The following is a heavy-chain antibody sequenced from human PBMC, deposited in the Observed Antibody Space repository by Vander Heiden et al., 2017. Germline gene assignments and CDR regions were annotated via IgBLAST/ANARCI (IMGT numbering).Heavy chain of an antibody. D-gene: IGHD6-19*01. CDR3: ANGEGLWLVDYFDY. CDR2: SYYNGNT. Sequence: QVQLQESGPGLVKPLETLSLTCTVSVPGGSFSRFSWSWIRQAPGKGLEWIGHSYYNGNTNYNPSLKSRVTISVDTSKNQFSLRLTSVTAADTAVYYCANGEGLWLVDYFDYWGQGILVTVSS. V-gene: IGHV4-59*03. CDR1: VPGGSFSRFS. J-gene: IGHJ4*02.